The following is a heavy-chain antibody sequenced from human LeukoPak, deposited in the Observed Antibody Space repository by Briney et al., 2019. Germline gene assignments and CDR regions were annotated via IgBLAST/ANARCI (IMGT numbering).Heavy chain of an antibody. D-gene: IGHD6-19*01. J-gene: IGHJ5*02. CDR3: ARKAVVRFDP. CDR1: GYAINIDYS. Sequence: SETLSLTCLVSGYAINIDYSWGWIRQSPGKGLEWIGEIYHSGSTNYNPSLKSRVTISVDKSKNQFSLKLSSVTAADTAVYYCARKAVVRFDPWGQGTLVTVSS. CDR2: IYHSGST. V-gene: IGHV4-38-2*01.